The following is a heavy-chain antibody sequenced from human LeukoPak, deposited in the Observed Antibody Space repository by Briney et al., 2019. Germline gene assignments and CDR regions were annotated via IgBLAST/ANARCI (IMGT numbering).Heavy chain of an antibody. CDR2: IQYDENNK. CDR1: GFTFSTYV. V-gene: IGHV3-30*02. CDR3: TSEQQSMWTAFYI. Sequence: GGSLRLSCAASGFTFSTYVMHWVRQAPGKGLEWVAFIQYDENNKFYADSVKGRFSISRDNSKNTLYLQMNSLRAEDTAVYYCTSEQQSMWTAFYISGQETIVTVSS. J-gene: IGHJ3*02. D-gene: IGHD1/OR15-1a*01.